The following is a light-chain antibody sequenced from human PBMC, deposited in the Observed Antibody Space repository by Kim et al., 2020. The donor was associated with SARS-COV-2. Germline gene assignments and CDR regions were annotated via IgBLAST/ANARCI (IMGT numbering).Light chain of an antibody. CDR3: QAWDSSAVV. Sequence: SYELTQPPSVSVSPGQTASITCSGDKLGDKYACWYQQKPGQSPVLVIYQDSKRPSGIPERFSGSNSGNTATLTISGTQAMDEADYYCQAWDSSAVVFGGGTPADRP. J-gene: IGLJ2*01. CDR2: QDS. CDR1: KLGDKY. V-gene: IGLV3-1*01.